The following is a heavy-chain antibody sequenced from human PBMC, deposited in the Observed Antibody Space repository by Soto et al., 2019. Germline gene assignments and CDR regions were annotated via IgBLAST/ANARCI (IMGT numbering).Heavy chain of an antibody. D-gene: IGHD2-2*02. J-gene: IGHJ6*02. CDR3: AREYTAWPLAYGLDV. CDR2: ISSRRDI. V-gene: IGHV3-21*01. CDR1: GFTFSTYS. Sequence: PGGSLRLSCVGSGFTFSTYSINWVRQAPGKGLEWVSSISSRRDIYYADSVKGRFTISRDNAKNSVSLQMNSLRAEDTAVYYCAREYTAWPLAYGLDVWGQGTTVTVSS.